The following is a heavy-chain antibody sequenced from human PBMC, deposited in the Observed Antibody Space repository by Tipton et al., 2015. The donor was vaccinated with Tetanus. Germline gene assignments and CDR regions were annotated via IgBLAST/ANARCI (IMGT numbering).Heavy chain of an antibody. D-gene: IGHD1-26*01. V-gene: IGHV4-34*01. Sequence: TLSLTCAVYDASFSDYYWSWIRQAPGKGLEWIGEINHSGNTNHNPSLKSRVTLSVDTSKNQFSLKLNSVTAADTAVYYCARGLPREPFYFDYWGQGKQVSVSS. J-gene: IGHJ4*02. CDR3: ARGLPREPFYFDY. CDR2: INHSGNT. CDR1: DASFSDYY.